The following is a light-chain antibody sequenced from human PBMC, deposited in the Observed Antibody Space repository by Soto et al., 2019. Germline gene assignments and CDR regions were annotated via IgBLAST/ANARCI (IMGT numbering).Light chain of an antibody. J-gene: IGKJ5*01. CDR1: QSINNF. V-gene: IGKV1-39*01. CDR2: AAS. CDR3: QQLNSYPL. Sequence: DTQMTQSPSSLSASVGDRVTFTCRASQSINNFLNWYQQKPGKAPKLLIYAASTLQSGVPSRFSDSGSGTDFTLNIASLQPENFATYYGQQLNSYPLFWQGTRRENK.